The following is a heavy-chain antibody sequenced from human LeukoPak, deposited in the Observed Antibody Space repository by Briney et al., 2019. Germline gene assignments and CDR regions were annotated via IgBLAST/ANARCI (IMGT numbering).Heavy chain of an antibody. Sequence: ASVKVSCKASGYTFTSYDINWVRQATGQGLEWMGWMNPNSGNTDYAQKFQGRVTITRNTSISTAYMELSSLRSEDTAVYYCARGGGNSVYYYYMDVWGKGTTVTVSS. D-gene: IGHD4-23*01. CDR3: ARGGGNSVYYYYMDV. CDR2: MNPNSGNT. V-gene: IGHV1-8*03. J-gene: IGHJ6*03. CDR1: GYTFTSYD.